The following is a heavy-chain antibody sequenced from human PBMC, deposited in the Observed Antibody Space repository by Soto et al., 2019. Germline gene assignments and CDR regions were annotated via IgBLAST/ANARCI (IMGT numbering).Heavy chain of an antibody. V-gene: IGHV3-9*01. Sequence: EVQLVESGGGLVQPGRYLRLSCTASGFTFDDYGLHWVRQAPGKGLEWVSGITWNSDRVDYADSVKGRFTISRDNARNSLYLQMNSLRAEDTALYFCGKGLSIAAIDYWGQGTLVTVSS. CDR1: GFTFDDYG. CDR3: GKGLSIAAIDY. J-gene: IGHJ4*02. CDR2: ITWNSDRV. D-gene: IGHD6-13*01.